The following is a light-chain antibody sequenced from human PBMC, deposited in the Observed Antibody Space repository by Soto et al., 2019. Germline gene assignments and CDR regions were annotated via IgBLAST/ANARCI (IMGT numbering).Light chain of an antibody. CDR2: DVS. CDR3: SSYTTIRTVK. CDR1: SREISGYDY. Sequence: QSVLTQPASVSGSAGQSITISCTGKSREISGYDYVSWYQHHPGKAPRLILYDVSNRPSGVSNRFSGSKSGNTASLTISGLQAEDEADYYCSSYTTIRTVKFGGGTKVTVL. J-gene: IGLJ2*01. V-gene: IGLV2-14*03.